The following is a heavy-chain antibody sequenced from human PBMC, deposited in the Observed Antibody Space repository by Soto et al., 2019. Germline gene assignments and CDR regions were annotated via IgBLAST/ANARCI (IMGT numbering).Heavy chain of an antibody. CDR3: TRARIDVGVTTQGAWFDP. Sequence: PWQTLSLTCAISGESVSSNSAAWNWIRPSTSSGLEWLGRTYYRSKWYNDYAVSVKSRITINPETSKNQFSLQLNCVTPEDTAVYYSTRARIDVGVTTQGAWFDPWGQGTLVTVS. D-gene: IGHD2-21*02. V-gene: IGHV6-1*01. J-gene: IGHJ5*02. CDR2: TYYRSKWYN. CDR1: GESVSSNSAA.